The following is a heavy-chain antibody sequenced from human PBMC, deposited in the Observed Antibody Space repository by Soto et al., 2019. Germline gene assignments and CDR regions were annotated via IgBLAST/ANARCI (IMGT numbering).Heavy chain of an antibody. CDR2: ISGSGGST. D-gene: IGHD3-10*01. J-gene: IGHJ4*02. V-gene: IGHV3-23*01. Sequence: GGSLRLSCAASGFTFSSYAMSWVRQAPGKGLEWVSAISGSGGSTYYADSVKGRFTISRDNSKNTLYLQMNSLRAEDTAVYYCAKGVYYYGSGSYYPFDYWGQGTLVTVSS. CDR3: AKGVYYYGSGSYYPFDY. CDR1: GFTFSSYA.